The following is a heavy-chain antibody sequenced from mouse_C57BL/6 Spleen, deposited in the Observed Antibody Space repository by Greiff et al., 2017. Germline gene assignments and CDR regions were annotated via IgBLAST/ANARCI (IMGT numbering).Heavy chain of an antibody. J-gene: IGHJ4*01. Sequence: EVKLVESGGGLVKPGGSLKLSCAASGFTFSDYGMHWVRQAPEKGLEWVAYISSGSSTIYYADTVKGRFTIPRDNAKNTLFLQMTSLRSEDTAMYYCSRDTTVVARYYAMDYWGQGTSVTVSS. CDR1: GFTFSDYG. CDR3: SRDTTVVARYYAMDY. CDR2: ISSGSSTI. D-gene: IGHD1-1*01. V-gene: IGHV5-17*01.